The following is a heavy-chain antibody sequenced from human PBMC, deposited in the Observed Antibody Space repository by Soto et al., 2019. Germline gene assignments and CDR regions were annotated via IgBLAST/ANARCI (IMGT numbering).Heavy chain of an antibody. CDR2: IYYSGST. CDR1: GGSISSGGYY. CDR3: ARGRQVYYGSGSYYLRTGYYFDY. V-gene: IGHV4-31*02. Sequence: SETLSLTCTDSGGSISSGGYYWSWIRQHPGKGLEWIGYIYYSGSTYYNPSLKSRVTISVDTSKNQFSLKLSSVTAADTAVYYCARGRQVYYGSGSYYLRTGYYFDYWGQGTLVTVSS. D-gene: IGHD3-10*01. J-gene: IGHJ4*02.